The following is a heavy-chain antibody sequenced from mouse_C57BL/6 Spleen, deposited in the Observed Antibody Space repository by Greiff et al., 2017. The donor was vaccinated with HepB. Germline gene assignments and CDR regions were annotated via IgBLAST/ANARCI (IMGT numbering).Heavy chain of an antibody. Sequence: VQLQQSGAELVKPGASVKLSCKASGYTFTSYWMQWVKQRPGQGLEWIGEIDPSDSYTNYNQKFKGKATLTVDTSSSTAYMQLSSLTSEDSAVYYCARGDWDARRYFDVWGTGTTVTVSP. V-gene: IGHV1-50*01. J-gene: IGHJ1*03. CDR1: GYTFTSYW. D-gene: IGHD4-1*01. CDR3: ARGDWDARRYFDV. CDR2: IDPSDSYT.